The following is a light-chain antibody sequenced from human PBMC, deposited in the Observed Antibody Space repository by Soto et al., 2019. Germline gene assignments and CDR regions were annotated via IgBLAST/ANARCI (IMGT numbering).Light chain of an antibody. CDR3: QQYDNWPIT. CDR1: QSVSNF. CDR2: DAS. V-gene: IGKV3-11*01. Sequence: EIVLTQSPATLSFSPGERATLSCRASQSVSNFLAWYQQKPGQAPRLLIYDASNRATGIPARFSGSGSGTEFTLIISSLQSEDSAVYYCQQYDNWPITFGQGTRLEIK. J-gene: IGKJ5*01.